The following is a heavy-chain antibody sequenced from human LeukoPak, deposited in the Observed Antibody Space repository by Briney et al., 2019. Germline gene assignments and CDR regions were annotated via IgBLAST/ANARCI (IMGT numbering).Heavy chain of an antibody. CDR1: GINLTNSA. CDR3: ARDFGYSHGYSDY. D-gene: IGHD5-18*01. J-gene: IGHJ4*02. CDR2: ISYDGSNK. V-gene: IGHV3-30-3*01. Sequence: GGSLRLSCAGAGINLTNSAINWVRQAPGKGLEWVAVISYDGSNKYYADSVKGRFTISRDNSKNTLYLQMNSLRAEDTAVYYCARDFGYSHGYSDYWGQGTLVTVSS.